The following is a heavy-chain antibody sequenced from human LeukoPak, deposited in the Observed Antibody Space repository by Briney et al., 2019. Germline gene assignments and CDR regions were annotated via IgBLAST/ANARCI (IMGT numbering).Heavy chain of an antibody. D-gene: IGHD3-10*01. J-gene: IGHJ4*02. CDR1: GFTFSSYA. V-gene: IGHV3-23*01. Sequence: PGGSLRLSCAASGFTFSSYAMSWVRQAPGMGLEWVSAISGSGGSTYYADSVKGRFTISRDNSKNTLYLQMNSLRAEDTAVYYCAKHGSGGYREFDYWGQGTLVTVSS. CDR3: AKHGSGGYREFDY. CDR2: ISGSGGST.